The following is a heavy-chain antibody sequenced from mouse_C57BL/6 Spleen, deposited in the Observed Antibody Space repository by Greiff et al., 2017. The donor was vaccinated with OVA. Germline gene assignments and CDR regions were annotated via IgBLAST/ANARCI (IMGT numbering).Heavy chain of an antibody. D-gene: IGHD2-2*01. CDR3: ARGGLPFAY. CDR1: GYSITSGYD. V-gene: IGHV3-1*01. Sequence: VQLQQSGPGMVKPSQSLSLTCTVTGYSITSGYDWHWIRHFPGNKLEWMGYISYSGSTNYNPSLKSRISITHDTSKNHFFLKLNSVTTEDTATYYCARGGLPFAYWGQGTLVTVSA. CDR2: ISYSGST. J-gene: IGHJ3*01.